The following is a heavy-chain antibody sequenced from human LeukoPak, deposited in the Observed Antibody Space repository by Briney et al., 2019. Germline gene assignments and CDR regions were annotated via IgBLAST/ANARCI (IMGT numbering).Heavy chain of an antibody. CDR1: GGSISSSGYY. V-gene: IGHV4-39*01. CDR2: ICYSGST. CDR3: ARRGFTMVRGVTKNYYYYYMDV. J-gene: IGHJ6*03. D-gene: IGHD3-10*01. Sequence: SETLSLTCTVSGGSISSSGYYWGWIRQPPGKGLEWIGSICYSGSTYYNPSLKSRVTISVDTSKNQFSLKLSSVTAADTAVYYCARRGFTMVRGVTKNYYYYYMDVWGKGTTVTISS.